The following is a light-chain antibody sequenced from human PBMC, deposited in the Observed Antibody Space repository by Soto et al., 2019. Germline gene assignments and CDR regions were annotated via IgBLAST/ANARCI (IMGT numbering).Light chain of an antibody. CDR1: QGISNY. Sequence: DIQLTQSPSFLSASVGDRVTITCRASQGISNYLAWYQQKPGTAPKLLIYTASTLQFGVPSRFSGSGSGTEFTLTISSLQPEDFATYYCQQVNNYPLTFGPGTKVDI. CDR2: TAS. CDR3: QQVNNYPLT. J-gene: IGKJ3*01. V-gene: IGKV1-9*01.